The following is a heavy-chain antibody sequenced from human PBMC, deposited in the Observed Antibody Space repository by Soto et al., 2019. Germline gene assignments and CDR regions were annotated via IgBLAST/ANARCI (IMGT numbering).Heavy chain of an antibody. CDR2: IYYSGST. D-gene: IGHD4-4*01. V-gene: IGHV4-39*01. CDR1: VGSISSSSYY. J-gene: IGHJ4*02. CDR3: ARLERMTTEDYFDY. Sequence: ETLSLTCTVSVGSISSSSYYWGWILQPPGKGLEWIGSIYYSGSTYYNPSLKSRVTISVDTSKNQFSLKLSSVTAADTAVYYCARLERMTTEDYFDYWGQGTLVTVSS.